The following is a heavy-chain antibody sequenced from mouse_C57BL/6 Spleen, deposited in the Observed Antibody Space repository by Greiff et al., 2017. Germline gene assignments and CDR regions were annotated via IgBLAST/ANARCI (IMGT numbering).Heavy chain of an antibody. V-gene: IGHV1-82*01. D-gene: IGHD2-4*01. CDR3: ARSGIYYDYVGAMDY. CDR2: IYPGDGDT. Sequence: LVESGPELVKPGASVKISCKASGYAFSSSWMNWVKQRPGKGLEWIGRIYPGDGDTNYNGKFKGKATLTADKSSSTAYMQLSSLTSEDSAVYFCARSGIYYDYVGAMDYWGQGTSVTVSS. J-gene: IGHJ4*01. CDR1: GYAFSSSW.